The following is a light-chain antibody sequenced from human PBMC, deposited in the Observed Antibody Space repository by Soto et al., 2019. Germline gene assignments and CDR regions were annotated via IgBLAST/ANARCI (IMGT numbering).Light chain of an antibody. J-gene: IGLJ2*01. CDR1: RSDIGASNS. V-gene: IGLV2-14*01. Sequence: QSVMTQPASVSGSQGQSITISCAGTRSDIGASNSVSWYQHLPGRSPTLIIYEATNRPSGVSERFSGSKAGDTASLTISGLQADDESEYFCISYKTDDTFVFGGGTKLTVL. CDR3: ISYKTDDTFV. CDR2: EAT.